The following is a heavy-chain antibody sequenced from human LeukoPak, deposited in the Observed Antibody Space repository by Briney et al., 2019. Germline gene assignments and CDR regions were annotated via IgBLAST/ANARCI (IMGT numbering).Heavy chain of an antibody. J-gene: IGHJ4*02. D-gene: IGHD3-22*01. CDR2: ISYDGSNK. CDR3: ARDLHYDSSGPLDY. CDR1: GFTFSSYA. Sequence: GGSLRLSCAASGFTFSSYAMHWVRQAPGKGLEWVAVISYDGSNKYYADSVKGRFTISRDNSKNTLYLQMNSLRAEDTAVYYCARDLHYDSSGPLDYWGQGTLVTVSS. V-gene: IGHV3-30-3*01.